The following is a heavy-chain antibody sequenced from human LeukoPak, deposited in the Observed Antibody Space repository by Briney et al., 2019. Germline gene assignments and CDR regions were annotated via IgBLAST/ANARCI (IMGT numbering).Heavy chain of an antibody. J-gene: IGHJ4*02. CDR3: ARSSGSYYPDY. CDR1: GYTSTGYY. CDR2: INPNSGGT. D-gene: IGHD1-26*01. Sequence: ASVKVSCKASGYTSTGYYMHWVRQAPGQGLEWMGWINPNSGGTNYAQKFQGRVTMTRDTSISTAYMELSGLRSDDTAVFYCARSSGSYYPDYWGQGTLVTVSS. V-gene: IGHV1-2*02.